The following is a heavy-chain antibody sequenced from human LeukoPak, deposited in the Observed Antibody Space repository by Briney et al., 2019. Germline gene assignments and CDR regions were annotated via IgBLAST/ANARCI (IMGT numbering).Heavy chain of an antibody. CDR3: AKVQYSSSSAATYFDY. Sequence: GGSLRLSCAASGFTFSSYGMHWVRQAPGKGLEWVAVISYDGSNKYYADSVKGRFTISRDNSKNTLHLQMNSLRAEDTAVYYCAKVQYSSSSAATYFDYWGQGTLVTVSS. CDR2: ISYDGSNK. D-gene: IGHD6-6*01. V-gene: IGHV3-30*18. CDR1: GFTFSSYG. J-gene: IGHJ4*02.